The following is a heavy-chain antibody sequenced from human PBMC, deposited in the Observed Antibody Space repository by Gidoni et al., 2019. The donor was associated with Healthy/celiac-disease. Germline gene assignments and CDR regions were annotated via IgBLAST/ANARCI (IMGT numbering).Heavy chain of an antibody. V-gene: IGHV5-51*01. CDR2: IYPGDSDT. J-gene: IGHJ2*01. CDR3: ARQVQMATTMAYWYFDL. CDR1: GYSFTSYW. Sequence: EVQLVQSGAEVKKPGESLKISCKGSGYSFTSYWIGWVRQMPGKGLEWMGIIYPGDSDTRYSPSFQGQVTISADKSISTAYLQWSSLKASDTAMYYCARQVQMATTMAYWYFDLWGRGTLVTVSS. D-gene: IGHD5-12*01.